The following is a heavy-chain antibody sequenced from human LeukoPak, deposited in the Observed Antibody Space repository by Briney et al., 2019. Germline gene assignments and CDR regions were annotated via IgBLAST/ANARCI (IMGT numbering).Heavy chain of an antibody. Sequence: ASVKVSCKASGGTFSSYAISWVRQAPGQGLEWMGRIIPILGIANYAQKFQGRVTITADKSTSTAYMELSSLRSEDTAVYYCARRGSGSYFGYYYYMDVWGKGTTVTVSS. CDR2: IIPILGIA. CDR3: ARRGSGSYFGYYYYMDV. CDR1: GGTFSSYA. J-gene: IGHJ6*03. V-gene: IGHV1-69*04. D-gene: IGHD3-10*01.